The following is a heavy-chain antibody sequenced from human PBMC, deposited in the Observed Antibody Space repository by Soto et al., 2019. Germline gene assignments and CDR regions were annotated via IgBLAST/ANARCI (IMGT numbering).Heavy chain of an antibody. D-gene: IGHD5-12*01. V-gene: IGHV3-15*07. CDR3: TTDPSTTDDAFDI. CDR2: IKSKTDGWTT. CDR1: GFTFSNAW. Sequence: EVQLVESGGGLVKPGGSLRLSCAASGFTFSNAWMNWVRQAPGKGLEWVGRIKSKTDGWTTDYAAPVKGRFTISRDDSKNTLYLQMNSLKTEDTAVYYCTTDPSTTDDAFDIWGQGTMVTVSS. J-gene: IGHJ3*02.